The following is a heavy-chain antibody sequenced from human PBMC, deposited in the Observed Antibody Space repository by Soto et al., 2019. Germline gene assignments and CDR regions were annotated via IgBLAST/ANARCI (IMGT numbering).Heavy chain of an antibody. CDR1: GYTFTSYY. Sequence: ASVKVSCKASGYTFTSYYMHWVRQAPGQGLEWMGIINPSGGSTSYAQKFQGRVTMTRDTSTSTVYMELSSLRSEDTAVYYCARARGWLQPRGAADYWGQGTLVTVSS. CDR3: ARARGWLQPRGAADY. CDR2: INPSGGST. V-gene: IGHV1-46*01. D-gene: IGHD3-10*01. J-gene: IGHJ4*02.